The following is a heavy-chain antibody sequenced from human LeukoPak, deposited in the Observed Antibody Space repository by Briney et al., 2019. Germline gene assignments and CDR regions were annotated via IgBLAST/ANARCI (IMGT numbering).Heavy chain of an antibody. J-gene: IGHJ4*02. D-gene: IGHD3-10*01. Sequence: SETLSLTCAVYGGSFSGYYWSWIRQPPGKGLEWIGEINHSGSTNYNPSLKSRVTISVDTSKNQFSLKLSSVTAADTAVYYCARRNVVRGVIKRYYFDYWGQGTLVTVSS. CDR2: INHSGST. CDR3: ARRNVVRGVIKRYYFDY. V-gene: IGHV4-34*01. CDR1: GGSFSGYY.